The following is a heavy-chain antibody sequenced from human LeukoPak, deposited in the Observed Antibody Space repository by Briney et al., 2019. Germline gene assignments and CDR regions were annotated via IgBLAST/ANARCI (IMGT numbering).Heavy chain of an antibody. Sequence: GASVKVSCKASGYTFTSYGISWVRQAPGQGLEWMGIIYPGDSDTRYSPSFQGQVTISADKSISTAYLQWSSLKASDTAMYYCARLDGSGWSNYYYYYGMDVWGQGTTVTVSS. D-gene: IGHD6-19*01. CDR2: IYPGDSDT. CDR3: ARLDGSGWSNYYYYYGMDV. V-gene: IGHV5-51*01. CDR1: GYTFTSYG. J-gene: IGHJ6*02.